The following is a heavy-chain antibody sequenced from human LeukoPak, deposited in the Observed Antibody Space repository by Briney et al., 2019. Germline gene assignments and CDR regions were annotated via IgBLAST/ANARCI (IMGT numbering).Heavy chain of an antibody. CDR1: GFTFSGSA. D-gene: IGHD1-26*01. CDR3: TRPLPSGSYCL. Sequence: GGSLRLSCAVSGFTFSGSAMHWVRQASGKGLEWVGRIRSKANSYATAYAASVKGRFTISRDDSKNTAYLQMNSLKTEDTAVYYCTRPLPSGSYCLWGQGTLVTVSS. J-gene: IGHJ4*02. V-gene: IGHV3-73*01. CDR2: IRSKANSYAT.